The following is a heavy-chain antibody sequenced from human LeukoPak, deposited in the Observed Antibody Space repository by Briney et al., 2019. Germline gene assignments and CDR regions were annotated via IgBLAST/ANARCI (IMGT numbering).Heavy chain of an antibody. CDR3: ARDGSGSYYNWFDH. J-gene: IGHJ5*02. D-gene: IGHD3-10*01. CDR2: IYNSGST. Sequence: PSQTLSLTCTVSGGSISSGSYYWSWIRQPAGKGLEWIGHIYNSGSTNYNPSLKSRVSISVDTSKNQFSLKLSYVTAADTAVYYCARDGSGSYYNWFDHWGQGTLVTVSS. CDR1: GGSISSGSYY. V-gene: IGHV4-61*09.